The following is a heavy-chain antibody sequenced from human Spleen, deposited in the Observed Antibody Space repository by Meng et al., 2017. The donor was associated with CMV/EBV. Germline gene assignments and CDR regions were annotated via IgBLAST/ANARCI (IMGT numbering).Heavy chain of an antibody. J-gene: IGHJ5*02. Sequence: GGSLRLSCAASGFSFSDCYMSWVRQAPGEGLEWVSSISSSSTIYYADSVKGRFTISGDNAKNSLILQMNSLRAEDTAVYYCARVRGDYDFWSGYSPNWFDPWGQGTLVTVSS. CDR1: GFSFSDCY. CDR3: ARVRGDYDFWSGYSPNWFDP. D-gene: IGHD3-3*01. CDR2: ISSSSTI. V-gene: IGHV3-69-1*01.